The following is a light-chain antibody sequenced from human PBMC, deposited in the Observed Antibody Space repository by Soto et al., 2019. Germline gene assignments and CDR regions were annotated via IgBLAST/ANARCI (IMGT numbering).Light chain of an antibody. V-gene: IGKV3-15*01. CDR2: GAS. CDR1: QSVSSN. Sequence: EIVMTQSPATLSVSPGERATLSCRASQSVSSNLAWYQQKPGQAPRLLIYGASTRATDIPARFSGSGSGTEFTLTISSLQSEDVAVYYCQQYNNWPLTFGGGTKVEIK. CDR3: QQYNNWPLT. J-gene: IGKJ4*01.